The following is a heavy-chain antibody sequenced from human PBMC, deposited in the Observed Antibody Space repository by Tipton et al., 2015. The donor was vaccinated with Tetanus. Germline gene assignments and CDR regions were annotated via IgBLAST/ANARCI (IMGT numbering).Heavy chain of an antibody. CDR3: ARDPHTIRTGNHRGFDC. CDR1: GFDFRSDW. J-gene: IGHJ4*02. CDR2: IKQDGNEK. V-gene: IGHV3-7*03. Sequence: SLRLSCAASGFDFRSDWMTWVRQAPGKGLEWVANIKQDGNEKYHVDSVKGRFTISRDNGKNLLYLQMNSLRVEDTAVYYCARDPHTIRTGNHRGFDCRGQGTKVTVSS. D-gene: IGHD3-10*01.